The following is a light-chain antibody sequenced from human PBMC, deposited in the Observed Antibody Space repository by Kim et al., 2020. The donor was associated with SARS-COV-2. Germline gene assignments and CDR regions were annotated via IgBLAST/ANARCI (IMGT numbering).Light chain of an antibody. CDR3: QQYGSSPLT. CDR1: QSVSSSY. Sequence: APGERATRSCRASQSVSSSYLAWYQQKPGQAPRLLIDGASSRATGIPDRFSGSGSGTDFTLTISRLEPEDFAVYYCQQYGSSPLTFGGGTKVDIK. J-gene: IGKJ4*01. V-gene: IGKV3-20*01. CDR2: GAS.